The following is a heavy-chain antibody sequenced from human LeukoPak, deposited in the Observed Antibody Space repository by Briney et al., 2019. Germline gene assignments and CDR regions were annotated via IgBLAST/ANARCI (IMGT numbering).Heavy chain of an antibody. D-gene: IGHD3-22*01. V-gene: IGHV3-30*02. CDR3: AKRGKDSPGYYNYFDS. J-gene: IGHJ4*02. CDR2: VGYDGSEI. Sequence: GESLRLSCATSGFTFSTYGMHWVRQAPGKGLGWVAFVGYDGSEIHYADSVKGRFTISRDNSKNTVHLQMGGLRGEDTAVYYCAKRGKDSPGYYNYFDSCGQGTLVTVSS. CDR1: GFTFSTYG.